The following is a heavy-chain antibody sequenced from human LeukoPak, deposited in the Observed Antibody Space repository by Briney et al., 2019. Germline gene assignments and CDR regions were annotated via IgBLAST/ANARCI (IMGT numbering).Heavy chain of an antibody. CDR3: AKDPQERLRFLEWLGTLNWFDP. V-gene: IGHV3-23*01. CDR2: ISGSGGST. CDR1: GFTFSNYA. Sequence: GGSLRLSCAASGFTFSNYAMSWVRQAPGKGLEWVSAISGSGGSTYYADSVKGRFTISRDNSKNTLYLQMNSPRAEDTAVYYCAKDPQERLRFLEWLGTLNWFDPWGQGTLVTVSS. J-gene: IGHJ5*02. D-gene: IGHD3-3*01.